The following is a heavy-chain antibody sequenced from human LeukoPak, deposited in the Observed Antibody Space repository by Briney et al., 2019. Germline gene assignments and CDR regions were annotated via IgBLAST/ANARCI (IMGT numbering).Heavy chain of an antibody. CDR2: MSGRGDTS. CDR3: AKLAGIRGWFVYYFDY. CDR1: GFTFGTHA. V-gene: IGHV3-23*01. Sequence: GGSLRLSCAASGFTFGTHAMTWVRQAPGKGLEWVSSMSGRGDTSYYADSVKGRFTISRDNSKNTLLLQMNSLRAEDTAVYYCAKLAGIRGWFVYYFDYWGQGTLVTVS. D-gene: IGHD6-19*01. J-gene: IGHJ4*02.